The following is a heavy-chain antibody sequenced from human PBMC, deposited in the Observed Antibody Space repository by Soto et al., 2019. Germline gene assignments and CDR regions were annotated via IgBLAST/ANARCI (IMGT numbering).Heavy chain of an antibody. D-gene: IGHD1-20*01. CDR1: AHTFSSST. J-gene: IGHJ6*02. Sequence: QVQLVQSGPEVGKPGASVKVSCQASAHTFSSSTITWVRQAPGQGLEYMGWITGYNGNTNYAQKFQGRVTMTTDTSANTAYMELRSLRSDDTAVYYCARGGNWNFAMDVWGPGTTVTVSS. V-gene: IGHV1-18*01. CDR3: ARGGNWNFAMDV. CDR2: ITGYNGNT.